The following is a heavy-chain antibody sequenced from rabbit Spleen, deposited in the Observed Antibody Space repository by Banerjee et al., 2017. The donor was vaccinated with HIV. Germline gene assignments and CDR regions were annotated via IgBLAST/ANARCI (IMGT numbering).Heavy chain of an antibody. Sequence: VESGGGRVQPGASLTLTCTASGIDFSSGYNMSWLRQAPGKGLEWIACLYTGNGKPYYASWARGRFTISKSSSTTVTLQMTSLTAADTATYFCARNYVNAFDPWGQGTLVTVS. CDR2: LYTGNGKP. CDR3: ARNYVNAFDP. CDR1: GIDFSSGYN. D-gene: IGHD1-1*01. J-gene: IGHJ2*01. V-gene: IGHV1S40*01.